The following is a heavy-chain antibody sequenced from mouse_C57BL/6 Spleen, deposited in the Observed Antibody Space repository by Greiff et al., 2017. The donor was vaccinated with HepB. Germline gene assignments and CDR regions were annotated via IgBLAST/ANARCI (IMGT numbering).Heavy chain of an antibody. CDR2: IHPNSGST. CDR1: GYTFTSYW. Sequence: VKLQQPGAELVKPGASVKLSCKASGYTFTSYWMHWVKQRPGQGLEWIGMIHPNSGSTNYNEKFKSKATLTVDKSSSTAYMQLSSLTSEDSAVYYCARGSWDRYFDYWGQGTTLTVSS. D-gene: IGHD4-1*01. CDR3: ARGSWDRYFDY. J-gene: IGHJ2*01. V-gene: IGHV1-64*01.